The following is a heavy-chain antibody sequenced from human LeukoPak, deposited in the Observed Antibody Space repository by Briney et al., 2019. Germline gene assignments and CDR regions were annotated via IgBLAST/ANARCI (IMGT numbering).Heavy chain of an antibody. V-gene: IGHV3-30*04. D-gene: IGHD2-15*01. CDR3: ARGARYCSGGSCYPGAFDY. CDR2: ISYDGSNK. J-gene: IGHJ4*02. CDR1: GFTFSSYA. Sequence: GGSLILSCAASGFTFSSYAMHWVRQAPGKGLEWVAVISYDGSNKYYADSVKGRFTIFRDNSKNTLYLQMNSLRAEDTAVYYCARGARYCSGGSCYPGAFDYWGQGTLVTVSS.